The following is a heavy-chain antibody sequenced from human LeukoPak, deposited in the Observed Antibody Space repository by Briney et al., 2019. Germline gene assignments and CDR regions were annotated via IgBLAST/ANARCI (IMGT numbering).Heavy chain of an antibody. CDR2: IYTSGST. CDR3: ARDQFRTRGYFDY. D-gene: IGHD3-10*01. CDR1: GGSISSGSYY. Sequence: KPSETLSLTCTVSGGSISSGSYYWSWIRQPAGKGLEWIGRIYTSGSTNYSPSLKSRVTISVDTSKNQFSLKLSSVTAADTAVYYCARDQFRTRGYFDYWGQGTLVTVSS. V-gene: IGHV4-61*02. J-gene: IGHJ4*02.